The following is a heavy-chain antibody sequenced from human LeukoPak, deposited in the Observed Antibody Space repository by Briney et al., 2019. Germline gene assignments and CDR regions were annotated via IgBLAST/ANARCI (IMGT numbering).Heavy chain of an antibody. CDR3: ARAQDDYVWGSHLDP. CDR2: IRYDGSNK. CDR1: GFTFSSYG. J-gene: IGHJ5*02. Sequence: GGSLRLSCAASGFTFSSYGIHWVRQAPGKGLEWVAFIRYDGSNKYYADSVKGRFTISRDNSKNTLYLQMNSLRAEDTAVYYCARAQDDYVWGSHLDPWGQGTLVTVSS. D-gene: IGHD3-16*01. V-gene: IGHV3-30*02.